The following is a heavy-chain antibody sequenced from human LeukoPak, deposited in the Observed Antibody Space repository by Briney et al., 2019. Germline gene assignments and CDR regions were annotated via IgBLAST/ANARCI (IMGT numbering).Heavy chain of an antibody. CDR3: AKEGFGELPGY. CDR2: ISSSSSYI. V-gene: IGHV3-21*04. Sequence: GGSLRLSCAASGFTFSSYSMNWVRQAPGKGLEWVSSISSSSSYIYYADSVKGRFTISRDNSKNSLYLQMNSLRTEDTALYYCAKEGFGELPGYWGQGTLVTVSS. D-gene: IGHD3-10*01. J-gene: IGHJ4*02. CDR1: GFTFSSYS.